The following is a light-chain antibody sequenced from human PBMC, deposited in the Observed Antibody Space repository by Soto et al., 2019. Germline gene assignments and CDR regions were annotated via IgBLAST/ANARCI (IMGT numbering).Light chain of an antibody. CDR1: QSFSSN. V-gene: IGKV3-15*01. CDR3: QQYNNWPLTWT. CDR2: GAS. J-gene: IGKJ1*01. Sequence: EIVMTQSPATLSVSPGERVTLSCRASQSFSSNLAWYQHKPGQPPRLLIYGASTRATGIPARFSGSGSGTEFTFTISSLQSEDFAVYYCQQYNNWPLTWTFGQGTKVEI.